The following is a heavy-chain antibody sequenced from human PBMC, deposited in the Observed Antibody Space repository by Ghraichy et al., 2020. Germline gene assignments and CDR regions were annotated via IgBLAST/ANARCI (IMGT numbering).Heavy chain of an antibody. V-gene: IGHV4-39*01. J-gene: IGHJ4*01. D-gene: IGHD2-15*01. CDR1: GDSISSGSFF. CDR3: ARQPAATMREFAFDY. CDR2: VFYSGST. Sequence: SETLSLTCTVSGDSISSGSFFWGWIRQPPGKGLDWIGSVFYSGSTYYNPSLKSRVTISVDTSKNQFSLKLSSVTAAETAVYWCARQPAATMREFAFDYWGQGTLGTVSS.